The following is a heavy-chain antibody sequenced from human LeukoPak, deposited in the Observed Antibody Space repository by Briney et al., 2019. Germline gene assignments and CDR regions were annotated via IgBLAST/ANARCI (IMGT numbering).Heavy chain of an antibody. CDR1: GFTFSSYA. CDR2: ISGSGGST. V-gene: IGHV3-23*01. J-gene: IGHJ4*02. Sequence: PGGSLRLSCAASGFTFSSYAMSWVRQAPGKGLEWVSAISGSGGSTYYADSVKGRFTVSRDNSKNTLYLQMNSLRAEDTAVYYCAKDYVRSSGYYYRDYWRQGTLVTVSS. CDR3: AKDYVRSSGYYYRDY. D-gene: IGHD3-22*01.